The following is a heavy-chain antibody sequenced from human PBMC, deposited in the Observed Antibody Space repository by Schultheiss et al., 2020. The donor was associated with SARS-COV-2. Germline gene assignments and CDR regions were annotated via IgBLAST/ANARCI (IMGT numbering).Heavy chain of an antibody. Sequence: LSLTCAVSGGSISSSNWWSWVRQPPGKGLEWVSAISGSGGSTYYADSVKGRFTISRDNSKNTLYLQMNSLRAEDTAVYYCAKDGVRYCGGDCPDYWGQGTLVTVSS. CDR3: AKDGVRYCGGDCPDY. J-gene: IGHJ4*02. CDR1: GGSISSSN. CDR2: ISGSGGST. D-gene: IGHD2-21*02. V-gene: IGHV3-23*01.